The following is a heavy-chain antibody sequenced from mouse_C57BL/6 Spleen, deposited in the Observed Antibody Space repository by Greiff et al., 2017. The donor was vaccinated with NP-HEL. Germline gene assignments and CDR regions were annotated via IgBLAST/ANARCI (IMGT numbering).Heavy chain of an antibody. V-gene: IGHV7-3*01. J-gene: IGHJ4*01. Sequence: EVKLMESGGGLVQPGGSLSLSCAASGFTFTDYYMSWVRQPPGKALEWLGFIRNKANGYTTEYSASVKGRFTISRDNSQSILYLQMNALRAEDSATYYCARYVYYGSTYAMDYWGQGTSVTVSS. CDR1: GFTFTDYY. D-gene: IGHD1-1*01. CDR3: ARYVYYGSTYAMDY. CDR2: IRNKANGYTT.